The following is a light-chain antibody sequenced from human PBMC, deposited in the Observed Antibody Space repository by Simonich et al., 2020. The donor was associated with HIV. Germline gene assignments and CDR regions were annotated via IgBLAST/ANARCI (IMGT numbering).Light chain of an antibody. CDR2: WAS. V-gene: IGKV4-1*01. CDR1: QSVLYSSNNKNY. Sequence: DIVMTQSPDSLAVSLGERATINCESSQSVLYSSNNKNYLAWYQHKPGQPPKLLIYWASTRESGVPDRFSGSGSGTDFTLTISRLEPEDFAVYYCQQYGSSPFTFGPGTKVDIK. CDR3: QQYGSSPFT. J-gene: IGKJ3*01.